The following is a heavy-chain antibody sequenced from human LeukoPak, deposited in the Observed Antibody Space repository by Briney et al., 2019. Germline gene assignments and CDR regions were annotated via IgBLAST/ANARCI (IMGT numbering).Heavy chain of an antibody. CDR1: GVSFTTYW. CDR2: IKQDGSEK. D-gene: IGHD1-26*01. J-gene: IGHJ4*02. V-gene: IGHV3-7*01. Sequence: GGSLRLSCAASGVSFTTYWRSWVRQAQGKGLEWVANIKQDGSEKYYVDSVKGRFTISRDNGKNSLYLQMNSLRAEDTAVYYCARVVGAAIDYCGEGTLVTASS. CDR3: ARVVGAAIDY.